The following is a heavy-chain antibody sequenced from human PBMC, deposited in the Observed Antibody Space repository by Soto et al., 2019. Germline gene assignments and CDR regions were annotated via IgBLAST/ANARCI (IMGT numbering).Heavy chain of an antibody. J-gene: IGHJ6*02. Sequence: ASVKVSCKASGYTFTTHAMHWVRQAPGQSLEWMGWINGGTGQAKHSQRFQGRVNITRDTSASTTYMELSSLRSEDTAVYYCARGKGMEENYYYYGLDIWGQGTTVTVSS. CDR2: INGGTGQA. CDR1: GYTFTTHA. CDR3: ARGKGMEENYYYYGLDI. D-gene: IGHD1-1*01. V-gene: IGHV1-3*01.